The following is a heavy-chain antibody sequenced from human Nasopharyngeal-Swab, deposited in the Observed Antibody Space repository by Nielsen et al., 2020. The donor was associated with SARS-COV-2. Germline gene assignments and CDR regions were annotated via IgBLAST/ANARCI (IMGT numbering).Heavy chain of an antibody. CDR1: GFAFSDSA. J-gene: IGHJ6*03. Sequence: GESLKISCAASGFAFSDSAMHWVRQAPGKGLEWVAVISYDGSNKYYADSVKGRFTISRDNSKNTLYLQMNSLRAEDTAVYYCAREGGYFDWLLRSDYYYYMDVWGKGTTVTVSS. V-gene: IGHV3-30-3*01. CDR3: AREGGYFDWLLRSDYYYYMDV. CDR2: ISYDGSNK. D-gene: IGHD3-9*01.